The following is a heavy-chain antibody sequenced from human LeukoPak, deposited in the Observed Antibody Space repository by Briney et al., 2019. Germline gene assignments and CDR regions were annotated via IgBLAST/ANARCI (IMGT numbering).Heavy chain of an antibody. CDR1: GGSISSSSYY. J-gene: IGHJ4*02. Sequence: SETLSLTCTVSGGSISSSSYYWGWIRQPPGKELEWIGSIYYSGSTYYNPSLKSRVTISVDTSKNQFSLKLSSVTAADTAVYYCARDHGNWNDVLVPQHYFDYWGQGTLVTVSS. CDR2: IYYSGST. V-gene: IGHV4-39*07. D-gene: IGHD1-1*01. CDR3: ARDHGNWNDVLVPQHYFDY.